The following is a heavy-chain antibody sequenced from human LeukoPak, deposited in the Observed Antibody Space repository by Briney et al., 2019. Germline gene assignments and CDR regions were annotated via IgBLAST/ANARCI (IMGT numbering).Heavy chain of an antibody. D-gene: IGHD2-2*01. Sequence: GESLKISCKGSGYSFTSYCIGWVRQMPGKGLEWMGIIYPGDSDTRYSPSFQGQVTISADKSISTAYLQWSSLKASDTAMYYCARHPVVPAAPRAFDIWGQGTMVTVSS. CDR1: GYSFTSYC. CDR3: ARHPVVPAAPRAFDI. V-gene: IGHV5-51*01. J-gene: IGHJ3*02. CDR2: IYPGDSDT.